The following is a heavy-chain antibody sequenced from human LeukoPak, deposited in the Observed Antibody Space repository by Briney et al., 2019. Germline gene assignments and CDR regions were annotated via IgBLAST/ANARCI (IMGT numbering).Heavy chain of an antibody. CDR2: ISAYNGNT. CDR1: GYTFTSYG. V-gene: IGHV1-18*01. CDR3: AKDYYHSSGYYDL. J-gene: IGHJ5*02. D-gene: IGHD3-22*01. Sequence: GASVNVSFKASGYTFTSYGISWVGQAPGQGMEWMGWISAYNGNTHSPQTLHRRVTITTDTSTSTAYMELRSLRSDDTAVYYCAKDYYHSSGYYDLWGQGTLVTVSS.